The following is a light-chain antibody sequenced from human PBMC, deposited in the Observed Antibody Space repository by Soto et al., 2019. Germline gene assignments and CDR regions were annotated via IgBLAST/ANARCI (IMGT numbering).Light chain of an antibody. V-gene: IGKV3-20*01. CDR2: DAS. J-gene: IGKJ4*01. CDR3: QQYGSLPLT. Sequence: EIVLTQSPATLSLSPGERATLSCRASQNVSRFLAWYQRRPGQAPRLLIYDASTRATGVPDRFSGSGSGTAFTLTITGLEPEDFAVYYCQQYGSLPLTFGGGTKVDIK. CDR1: QNVSRF.